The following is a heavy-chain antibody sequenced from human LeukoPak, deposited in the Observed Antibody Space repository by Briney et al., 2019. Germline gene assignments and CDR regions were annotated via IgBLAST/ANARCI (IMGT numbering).Heavy chain of an antibody. CDR3: ARRYFDS. V-gene: IGHV3-7*01. Sequence: GGSLRLSCVASGFTFSDYWMSWVRQAPGKGLEWVANIKQDGSEIHYVASVKGRFTISRDNTKNSLYLQMNSLRAEDTAVYYCARRYFDSWGQGTLVTVSS. CDR1: GFTFSDYW. CDR2: IKQDGSEI. J-gene: IGHJ4*02.